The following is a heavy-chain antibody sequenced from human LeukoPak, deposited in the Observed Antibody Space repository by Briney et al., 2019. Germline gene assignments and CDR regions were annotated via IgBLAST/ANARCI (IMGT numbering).Heavy chain of an antibody. Sequence: SETLSLTCSVSGDSISNGHYYWGWIRQPPGKGLEWLATISSRGSTFYNPSLKSRVTISVNTSKNQISLNLSSVTASDTSLYYCARLNPLEHLFSFYFDSWGQGILATVSS. J-gene: IGHJ4*02. CDR1: GDSISNGHYY. CDR3: ARLNPLEHLFSFYFDS. V-gene: IGHV4-39*01. CDR2: ISSRGST. D-gene: IGHD3-3*01.